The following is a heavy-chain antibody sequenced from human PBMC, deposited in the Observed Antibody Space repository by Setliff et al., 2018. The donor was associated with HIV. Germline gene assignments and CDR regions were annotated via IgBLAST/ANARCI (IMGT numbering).Heavy chain of an antibody. J-gene: IGHJ4*02. D-gene: IGHD1-26*01. V-gene: IGHV3-7*03. CDR1: GFTFSSHW. Sequence: GGSLGLSCEASGFTFSSHWMSWVRQAPGKGLEWVANIRQDGSEKYYVDSVKGRFTISRDNAGNSLDLELNYLNDEDTAVYYCARCAAGPYCRNSFDFWGRGTLVTVSS. CDR3: ARCAAGPYCRNSFDF. CDR2: IRQDGSEK.